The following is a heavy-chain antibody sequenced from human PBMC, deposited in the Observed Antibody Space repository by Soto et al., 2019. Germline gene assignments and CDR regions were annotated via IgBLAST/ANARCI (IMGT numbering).Heavy chain of an antibody. CDR2: IYHSGST. Sequence: ASETLSLTCAVSGGSISSGGYSWSWIRQPPRKGLEWIGYIYHSGSTYYNPSLKSRVTISVDRSKNQFSLKLSSVTAADTAVYYCASTLDVAVLLPIGYWGQGTLVTVSS. CDR3: ASTLDVAVLLPIGY. V-gene: IGHV4-30-2*02. J-gene: IGHJ4*02. CDR1: GGSISSGGYS. D-gene: IGHD6-19*01.